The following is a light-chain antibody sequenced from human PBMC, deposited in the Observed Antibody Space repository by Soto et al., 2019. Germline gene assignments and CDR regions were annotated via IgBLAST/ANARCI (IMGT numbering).Light chain of an antibody. Sequence: DIQMTQSPPSLSASVGDTVTITCRASQSISSYLNWYQVRPGKAPTLLIYASFSLDGGISSRFSGSGAGTDFTLTIRNLQPEDSATYFCQQTYSAPRTFGAGTNVEI. CDR2: ASF. J-gene: IGKJ4*01. CDR1: QSISSY. CDR3: QQTYSAPRT. V-gene: IGKV1-39*01.